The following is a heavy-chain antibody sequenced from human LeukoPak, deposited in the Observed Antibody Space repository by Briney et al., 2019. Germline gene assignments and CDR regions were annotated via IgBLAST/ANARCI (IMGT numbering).Heavy chain of an antibody. Sequence: PGGSLRLSCAASGFTFSSYSMNWVRQAPGKGLEWVSVIYSGGSTYYADSVKGRFTISRDNSKNTLYLQMNSLRAEDTAVYYCARNPTTTYCGGDCYHDYWGQGTLVTVSS. J-gene: IGHJ4*02. CDR2: IYSGGST. CDR1: GFTFSSYS. D-gene: IGHD2-21*02. V-gene: IGHV3-66*01. CDR3: ARNPTTTYCGGDCYHDY.